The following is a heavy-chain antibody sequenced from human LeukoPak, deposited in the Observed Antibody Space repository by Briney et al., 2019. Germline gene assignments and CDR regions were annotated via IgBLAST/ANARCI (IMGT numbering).Heavy chain of an antibody. CDR3: ARGPPLTYDGSGYCFFDY. D-gene: IGHD3-22*01. Sequence: PSETLSLTCAVYGGSFSGYFWTWIRQPPGKGLEWIGEINHGGSTNYNPSLKSRVIISVDTSKNHFSLKLSSLTAADTAVYYCARGPPLTYDGSGYCFFDYWGQGTLVTVST. CDR1: GGSFSGYF. J-gene: IGHJ4*02. V-gene: IGHV4-34*01. CDR2: INHGGST.